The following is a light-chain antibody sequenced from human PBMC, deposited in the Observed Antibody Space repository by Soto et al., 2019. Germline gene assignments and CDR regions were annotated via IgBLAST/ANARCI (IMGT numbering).Light chain of an antibody. Sequence: QSALTQPASVSGSPGQSITMSCTGTSSDVGGYNYVSWYQQHPGKAPKLMIYEVSNRPSGASNRFSGSKSGNTASLTISGLQAEDEAHYYCSSYTSSSTLLYVFGTGTKVTVL. CDR3: SSYTSSSTLLYV. CDR2: EVS. V-gene: IGLV2-14*01. CDR1: SSDVGGYNY. J-gene: IGLJ1*01.